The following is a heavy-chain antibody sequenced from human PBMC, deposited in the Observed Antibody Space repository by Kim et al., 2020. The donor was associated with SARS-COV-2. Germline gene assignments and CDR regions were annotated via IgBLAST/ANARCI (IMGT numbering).Heavy chain of an antibody. D-gene: IGHD3-10*01. J-gene: IGHJ3*02. Sequence: GGSLRLSCSASGFTFSSYAMHWVRQAPGKGLEYVSAISSNGGSTYYADSVKGRFTISRDNSKNTLYLQMSSLRAEDTAVYYCVKDPRDYYGSGSYAAFDIWGQGTMVTVSS. CDR1: GFTFSSYA. CDR2: ISSNGGST. CDR3: VKDPRDYYGSGSYAAFDI. V-gene: IGHV3-64D*09.